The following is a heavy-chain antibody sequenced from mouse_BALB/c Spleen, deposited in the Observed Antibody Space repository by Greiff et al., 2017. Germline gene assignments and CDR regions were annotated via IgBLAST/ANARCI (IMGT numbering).Heavy chain of an antibody. D-gene: IGHD3-3*01. Sequence: EVKLVESGPSLVKPSQTLSLTCSVTGDSITSGYWNWIRKFPGNKLEYMGYISYSGSTYYNPSLKSRISITRDTSKNQYYLQLNSVTTEDTATYYCARGGTGGYYCDYWGQGTTLTVSS. CDR3: ARGGTGGYYCDY. CDR2: ISYSGST. CDR1: GDSITSGY. J-gene: IGHJ2*01. V-gene: IGHV3-8*02.